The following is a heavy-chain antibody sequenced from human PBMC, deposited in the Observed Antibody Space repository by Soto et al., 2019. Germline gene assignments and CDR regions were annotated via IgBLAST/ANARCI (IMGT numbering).Heavy chain of an antibody. CDR2: ISAYNGNT. CDR1: GYTFTSYG. Sequence: ASVKVSCKASGYTFTSYGISWVRQAPGQGLEWMGWISAYNGNTNYAQKLQGRVTMTTDTSTSTAYMELRSLRSDDTAVYYCARDIVVVPAANMVYYGMDVWGQGTTVTV. D-gene: IGHD2-2*01. J-gene: IGHJ6*02. CDR3: ARDIVVVPAANMVYYGMDV. V-gene: IGHV1-18*01.